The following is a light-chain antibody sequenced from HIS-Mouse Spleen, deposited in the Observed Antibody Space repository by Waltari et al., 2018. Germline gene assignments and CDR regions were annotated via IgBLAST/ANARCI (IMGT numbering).Light chain of an antibody. CDR2: AAS. CDR1: QGISSY. J-gene: IGKJ1*01. V-gene: IGKV1-9*01. Sequence: DIQLTQSPSFLSASVRDRVTITYRASQGISSYLAWYQQKPGKAPKLLIYAASTLQSGVPSRFSGSGSGTEFTLTISSLQPEDFATYYCQQLNSYPPTFGQGTKVEIK. CDR3: QQLNSYPPT.